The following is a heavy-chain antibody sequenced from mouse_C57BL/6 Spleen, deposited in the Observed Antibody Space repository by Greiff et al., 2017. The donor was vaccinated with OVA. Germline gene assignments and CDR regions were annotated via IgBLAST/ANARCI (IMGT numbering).Heavy chain of an antibody. CDR3: ATGGSSYWYFDV. D-gene: IGHD1-1*01. V-gene: IGHV1-69*01. J-gene: IGHJ1*03. CDR2: IDPSDSYT. CDR1: GYTFTSYW. Sequence: QVQLQQSGAELVMPGASVKLSCKASGYTFTSYWMHWVKQRPGQGLEWIGEIDPSDSYTNYNQKFKGKSTLTVDKSSSTAYMQLSSLTSEDSAVYYCATGGSSYWYFDVWGTGTTVTVSS.